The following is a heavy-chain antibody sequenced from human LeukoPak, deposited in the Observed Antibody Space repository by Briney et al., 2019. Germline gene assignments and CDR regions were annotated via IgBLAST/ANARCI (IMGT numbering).Heavy chain of an antibody. CDR2: ISGDGGST. J-gene: IGHJ6*02. CDR3: AKELYCSGGSCYPPAHYYYGMDV. D-gene: IGHD2-15*01. V-gene: IGHV3-43*02. CDR1: GFTFDEYA. Sequence: PGGSLRLSCAASGFTFDEYAMHWVRQAPGKGLEWVSLISGDGGSTYYADSVKGRFTISRDNSKNSLYLQMNSLRTEDTALYYCAKELYCSGGSCYPPAHYYYGMDVWGQGTTVTVSS.